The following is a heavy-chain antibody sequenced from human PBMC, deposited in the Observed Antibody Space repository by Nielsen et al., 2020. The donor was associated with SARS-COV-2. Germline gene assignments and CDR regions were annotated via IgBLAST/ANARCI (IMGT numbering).Heavy chain of an antibody. V-gene: IGHV3-33*01. J-gene: IGHJ6*02. Sequence: LSLTCAASGFTFSSYGMHWVRQAPGKGLEWVAVIWYDGSNKYYADSVKGRFTISRDNSKNTLYLQMNSLRAEDTAVYYCARERVTIFGVVIRGGMDVWGQGTTVTVSS. CDR3: ARERVTIFGVVIRGGMDV. CDR2: IWYDGSNK. D-gene: IGHD3-3*01. CDR1: GFTFSSYG.